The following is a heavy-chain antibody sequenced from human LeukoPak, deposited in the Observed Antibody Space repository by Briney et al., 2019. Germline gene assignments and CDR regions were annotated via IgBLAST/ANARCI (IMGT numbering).Heavy chain of an antibody. V-gene: IGHV3-33*01. CDR2: TWYDGSEK. CDR3: ARDFIVATTNDALDI. Sequence: GGSLRLSRAASGFTFSSYAMHWVRQAPGKGLEWVAVTWYDGSEKYYADSVKGRFTISRDNSKNTLYLQMNGLRAEDTAVYYCARDFIVATTNDALDIWGQGTMVTVSS. J-gene: IGHJ3*02. CDR1: GFTFSSYA. D-gene: IGHD5-12*01.